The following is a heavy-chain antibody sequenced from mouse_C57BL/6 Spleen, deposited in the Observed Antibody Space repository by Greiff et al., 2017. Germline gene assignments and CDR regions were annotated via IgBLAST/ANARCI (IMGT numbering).Heavy chain of an antibody. CDR2: IDPSDSYT. CDR3: ARGGGDSSGYVGY. V-gene: IGHV1-69*01. D-gene: IGHD3-2*02. Sequence: QVQLQQPGAELVMPGASVKLSCKASGYTFTSYWMHWVKQRPGQGLEWIGEIDPSDSYTNYNQKFKGKSTLTVDKSSSTAYMQLSSLTSEDSAVYCCARGGGDSSGYVGYWGQGTTLTVSS. CDR1: GYTFTSYW. J-gene: IGHJ2*01.